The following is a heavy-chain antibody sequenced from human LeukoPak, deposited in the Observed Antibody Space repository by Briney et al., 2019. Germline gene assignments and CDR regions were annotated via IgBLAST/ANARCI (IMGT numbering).Heavy chain of an antibody. CDR2: INAGNGNT. J-gene: IGHJ4*02. D-gene: IGHD6-13*01. CDR1: GCTFTSYA. Sequence: ASVKVSCKASGCTFTSYAMHWVRQAPGQRLEWMGWINAGNGNTKYSQKFQGRVTITRDTSASTAYMELSSLRSEDTAVYYCARGREQQPYDYWGQGTLVTVSS. CDR3: ARGREQQPYDY. V-gene: IGHV1-3*01.